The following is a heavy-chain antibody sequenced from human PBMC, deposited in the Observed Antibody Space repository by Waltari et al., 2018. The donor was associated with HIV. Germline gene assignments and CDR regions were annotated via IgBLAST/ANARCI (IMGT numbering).Heavy chain of an antibody. V-gene: IGHV1-2*02. D-gene: IGHD3-10*01. J-gene: IGHJ4*02. CDR2: INTNNVGT. CDR3: AREGRSSQKLHFDS. CDR1: GYTFTANY. Sequence: QVLLAQSGAEVKKPGASEKVSCKTSGYTFTANYIHWVRQAPGHGLEWVGWINTNNVGTFVAQKCQGRVTLTRDTSINSAYMELTRLQSDDTAVYYCAREGRSSQKLHFDSWGQGTLVTVSS.